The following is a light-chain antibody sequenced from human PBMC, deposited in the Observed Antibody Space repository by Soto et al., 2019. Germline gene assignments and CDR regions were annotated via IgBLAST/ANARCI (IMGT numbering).Light chain of an antibody. V-gene: IGKV3-20*01. Sequence: EIVLTQSPGTLSLSPGERATLSCRASQSFNSIYLAWYQQKPGQAPRLLIYGASNRATGIPARFNGSGSGTDFTITISSIQPEDFEVYYCQQYYKRPRTFGQGTRLEI. CDR3: QQYYKRPRT. J-gene: IGKJ5*01. CDR1: QSFNSIY. CDR2: GAS.